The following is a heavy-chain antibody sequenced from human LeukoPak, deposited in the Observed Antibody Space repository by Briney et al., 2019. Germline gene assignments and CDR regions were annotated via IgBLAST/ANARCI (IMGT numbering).Heavy chain of an antibody. D-gene: IGHD5-18*01. CDR2: INSDGSIT. CDR3: ARDAVDTANAV. Sequence: GGSLRLSCAASGFTFTTYWMHWVRQAPGKGLVWVSHINSDGSITSYADSVKGRFTISRDNAKNTLYLQMNSLRAKDTAVYYCARDAVDTANAVWGQGTTVTVSS. V-gene: IGHV3-74*01. J-gene: IGHJ6*02. CDR1: GFTFTTYW.